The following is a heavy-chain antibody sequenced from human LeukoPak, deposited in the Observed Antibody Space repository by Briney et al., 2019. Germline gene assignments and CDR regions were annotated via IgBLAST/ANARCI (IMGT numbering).Heavy chain of an antibody. CDR1: GYTFRGYY. CDR3: ARVGGGRSGSPTDDAFDI. D-gene: IGHD3-10*01. Sequence: VASVKVSCKASGYTFRGYYMHWVRQAPGQGLEWVGWISPNSGGTYYAQKFQSRVTMTRDTSISTAYMELSRLRSDDTAVYYCARVGGGRSGSPTDDAFDIWGQGTMVTVSS. CDR2: ISPNSGGT. J-gene: IGHJ3*02. V-gene: IGHV1-2*02.